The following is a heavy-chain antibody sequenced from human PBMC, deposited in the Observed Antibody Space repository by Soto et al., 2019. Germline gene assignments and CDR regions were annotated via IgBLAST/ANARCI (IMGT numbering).Heavy chain of an antibody. V-gene: IGHV4-30-4*01. J-gene: IGHJ5*02. D-gene: IGHD3-10*02. CDR1: GVSISRGDDY. Sequence: SEPLSLTCTVSGVSISRGDDYWSWIRQTPGKGLEWIGYIYNSGSTYYNPSLVSRVTISLDKSNNQISLKLSSVTAADTAVYYCARDRGRQALTNYVFGFDPCGHGTLVTV. CDR2: IYNSGST. CDR3: ARDRGRQALTNYVFGFDP.